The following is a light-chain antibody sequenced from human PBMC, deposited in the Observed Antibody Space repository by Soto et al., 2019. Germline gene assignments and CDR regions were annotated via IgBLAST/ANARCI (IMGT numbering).Light chain of an antibody. Sequence: DIQMTQSPSSLSASVGDRVTITCRASQSISAYLNWFQQKPGKAPKLLIYATSNLQSGVPSRFSGSGSGTDFTLTISSLQPEDFATYYCQQSYITPPLTFGGGTKVEIK. V-gene: IGKV1-39*01. J-gene: IGKJ4*01. CDR1: QSISAY. CDR2: ATS. CDR3: QQSYITPPLT.